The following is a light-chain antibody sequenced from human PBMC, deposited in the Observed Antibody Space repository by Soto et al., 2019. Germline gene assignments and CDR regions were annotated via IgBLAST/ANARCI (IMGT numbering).Light chain of an antibody. V-gene: IGLV2-14*01. CDR1: SSDVGGYNY. CDR3: SSYTSTNTGV. J-gene: IGLJ3*02. CDR2: EVT. Sequence: QSALTQPASVSGSPGQSITISCTGTSSDVGGYNYVSWFQQHPGQAPKIVIFEVTHRPSGVSNRFSGSKSGNTASLTISGLQAEDEADYYCSSYTSTNTGVFGGGTKLTVL.